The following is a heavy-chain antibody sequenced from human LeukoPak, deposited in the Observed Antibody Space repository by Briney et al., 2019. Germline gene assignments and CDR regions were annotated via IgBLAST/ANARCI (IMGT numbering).Heavy chain of an antibody. Sequence: GGSLRLSCAASGFSLSNYWISWVRQAPGKGLEWVANIKLDGSEKYYVNSVKGRFTISRDNAKNSLNLQMNSLRAKDTAVYYCARETRGSYVPGLDSWGQGTLVTVSS. CDR3: ARETRGSYVPGLDS. CDR2: IKLDGSEK. V-gene: IGHV3-7*01. CDR1: GFSLSNYW. J-gene: IGHJ4*02. D-gene: IGHD1-26*01.